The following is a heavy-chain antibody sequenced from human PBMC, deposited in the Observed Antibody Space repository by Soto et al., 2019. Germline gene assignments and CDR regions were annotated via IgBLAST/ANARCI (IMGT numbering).Heavy chain of an antibody. CDR3: AHLVVAVITYYFDS. D-gene: IGHD2-15*01. CDR1: GFSLSTSGVG. V-gene: IGHV2-5*02. CDR2: IYWDDDK. Sequence: KESGPTLVKPTQTLTLTCTFSGFSLSTSGVGVGWSRQPPGKALEWLTFIYWDDDKRNSPFLKSRLTITKDTSKNQVALTMTNMDPVDTATYYCAHLVVAVITYYFDSWGQGTRVTVSS. J-gene: IGHJ4*02.